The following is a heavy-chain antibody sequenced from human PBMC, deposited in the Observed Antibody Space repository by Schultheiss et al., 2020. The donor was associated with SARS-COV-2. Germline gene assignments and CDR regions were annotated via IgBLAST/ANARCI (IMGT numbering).Heavy chain of an antibody. CDR1: GGSITTYY. CDR3: ARDTAWNDLDY. D-gene: IGHD1-1*01. Sequence: SETLSLTCTVAGGSITTYYWSWIRQPPGKGLEWIGNIYYTGNTNYNPSLKSRVTMSVDTSKNQFSLKLSSVTAADTAVYYCARDTAWNDLDYWGQGTLVTVSS. CDR2: IYYTGNT. J-gene: IGHJ4*02. V-gene: IGHV4-59*12.